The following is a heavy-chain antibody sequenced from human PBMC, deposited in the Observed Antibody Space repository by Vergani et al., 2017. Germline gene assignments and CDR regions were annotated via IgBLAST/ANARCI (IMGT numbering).Heavy chain of an antibody. Sequence: QVQLVQSGAEVKKPGASVKVSCKASGYTFTGYYMHWVRQAPGQGLEWMGWINPNSGGTNYAQKFQGRVTMTRDTSISTAYMELSRLRSDDTAVYYCARDSYGSVYYYYYGMDVWGQGTTVTVSS. CDR1: GYTFTGYY. CDR2: INPNSGGT. D-gene: IGHD3-10*01. CDR3: ARDSYGSVYYYYYGMDV. J-gene: IGHJ6*02. V-gene: IGHV1-2*02.